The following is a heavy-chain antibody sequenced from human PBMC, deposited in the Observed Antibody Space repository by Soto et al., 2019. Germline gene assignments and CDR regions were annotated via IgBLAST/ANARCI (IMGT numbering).Heavy chain of an antibody. Sequence: SETLSLTCTVSGGSISSSSYYWGWIRQPPGKGLEWIGSIYYSGSTYYNPSLKSRVTISVDTSKNQFSLKLSSVTAADTAVYYCARLVVWGGFDYWGQGTLVTVSS. CDR3: ARLVVWGGFDY. CDR2: IYYSGST. J-gene: IGHJ4*02. V-gene: IGHV4-39*01. CDR1: GGSISSSSYY. D-gene: IGHD3-16*01.